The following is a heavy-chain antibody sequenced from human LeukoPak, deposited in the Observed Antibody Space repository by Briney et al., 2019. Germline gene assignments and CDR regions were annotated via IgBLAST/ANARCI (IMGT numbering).Heavy chain of an antibody. CDR3: AREDDYGDNRRLDY. CDR2: ISSSGSTI. Sequence: GGSLRLSCAASGFTFSDYYMSWIRQAPGKGLEWVSYISSSGSTIYYADSVKGRFTIPRDNAKNSLYLQMNSLRAEDTAVYYCAREDDYGDNRRLDYWGQGTLATVSS. CDR1: GFTFSDYY. V-gene: IGHV3-11*01. D-gene: IGHD4-17*01. J-gene: IGHJ4*02.